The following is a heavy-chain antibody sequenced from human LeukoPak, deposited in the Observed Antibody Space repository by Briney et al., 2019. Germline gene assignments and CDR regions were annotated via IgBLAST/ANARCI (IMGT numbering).Heavy chain of an antibody. CDR3: ARGFGELEYYYYYYMDV. Sequence: PSETLSLTCTVSGGSISSSSYYWGWIRQPPGKGPEWIGSIYYSGSTYYNPSLKSRVTISVDTSKNQFSLKLSSVTAADTAVYYCARGFGELEYYYYYYMDVWGKGTTVTISS. V-gene: IGHV4-39*07. CDR1: GGSISSSSYY. CDR2: IYYSGST. D-gene: IGHD3-10*01. J-gene: IGHJ6*03.